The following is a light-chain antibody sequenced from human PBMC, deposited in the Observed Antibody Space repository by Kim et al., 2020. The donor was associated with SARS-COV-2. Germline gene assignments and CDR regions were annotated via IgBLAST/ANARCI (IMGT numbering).Light chain of an antibody. V-gene: IGKV1-5*03. Sequence: SASIGDRVTITCRASRNIATWVAWYQQKPGEAPRLLIYKASNLKSGVPSRFSGSGSGTEFTLTTDSLQADDLATYYCQQYTSYPWTFGQGTKLEI. J-gene: IGKJ1*01. CDR3: QQYTSYPWT. CDR1: RNIATW. CDR2: KAS.